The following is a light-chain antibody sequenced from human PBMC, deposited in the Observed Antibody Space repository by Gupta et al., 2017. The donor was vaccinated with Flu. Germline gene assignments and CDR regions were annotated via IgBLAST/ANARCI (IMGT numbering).Light chain of an antibody. Sequence: DIQMTQSPSSLSASVGDRVTITCQASQDVRSDLNWYQQKPGKAPKLLIYDASNLESGVPSRFSGSGSGTXFTFTIXSLQPEDIATYYCQQYDNLEVTFGXGTKVDIK. CDR1: QDVRSD. CDR2: DAS. J-gene: IGKJ3*01. CDR3: QQYDNLEVT. V-gene: IGKV1-33*01.